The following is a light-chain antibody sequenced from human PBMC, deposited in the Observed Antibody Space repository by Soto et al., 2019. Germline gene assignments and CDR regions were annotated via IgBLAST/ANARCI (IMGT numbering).Light chain of an antibody. CDR2: GAS. CDR3: QQYNNWPRT. Sequence: EIVMTHSPATLSVSPGETATLSSRASQSVSSNLAWYQQKPGQAPRLLIYGASTRATGIPARFSGSGSGTEFTLTISSLQSEDFAVYYCQQYNNWPRTFGQRTKVDI. V-gene: IGKV3-15*01. CDR1: QSVSSN. J-gene: IGKJ1*01.